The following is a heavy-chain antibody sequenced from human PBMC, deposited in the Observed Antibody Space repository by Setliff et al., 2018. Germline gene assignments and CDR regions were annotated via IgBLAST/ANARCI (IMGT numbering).Heavy chain of an antibody. CDR1: GGTFSSYA. V-gene: IGHV1-2*02. CDR2: INPNSGGA. Sequence: ASVKVSCKASGGTFSSYAISWVRQAPGQGLEWMGGINPNSGGANYAQKFQGRVTMTRDTSISTAYMELSRLRSDDTAVYYCARDYYYYDSSGYYYANWYFDLWGRGTLVTVSS. D-gene: IGHD3-22*01. J-gene: IGHJ2*01. CDR3: ARDYYYYDSSGYYYANWYFDL.